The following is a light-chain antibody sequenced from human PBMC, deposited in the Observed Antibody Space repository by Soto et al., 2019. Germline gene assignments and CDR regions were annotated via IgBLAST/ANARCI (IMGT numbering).Light chain of an antibody. Sequence: QSALTQPASVSGSPGQSITISCTGTSSDVGGYDYVSWYQQHPGKVPKLMIYDVSSRPSGVSNRFSGSKSGNTASLTISGLQAEDAADYYCSSYASSSTLVFGGGTQLTVL. CDR2: DVS. V-gene: IGLV2-14*01. J-gene: IGLJ2*01. CDR1: SSDVGGYDY. CDR3: SSYASSSTLV.